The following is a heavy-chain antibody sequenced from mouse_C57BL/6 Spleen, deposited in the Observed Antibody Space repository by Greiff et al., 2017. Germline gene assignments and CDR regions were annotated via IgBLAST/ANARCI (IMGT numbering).Heavy chain of an antibody. J-gene: IGHJ2*01. Sequence: QVQLQQPGAELVRPGSSVKLSCKASGYTFTSYWMHWVKQRPIQGLEWIGNIDPSDSETHYNQKFKDKATLTVDKSSSTAYMQLSSLTSEDSAVYYCARWSDYYGSSPFDYWGQGTTLTGSS. D-gene: IGHD1-1*01. CDR2: IDPSDSET. CDR1: GYTFTSYW. V-gene: IGHV1-52*01. CDR3: ARWSDYYGSSPFDY.